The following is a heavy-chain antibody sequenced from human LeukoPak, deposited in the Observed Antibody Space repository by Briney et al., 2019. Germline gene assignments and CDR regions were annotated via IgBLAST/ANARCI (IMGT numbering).Heavy chain of an antibody. D-gene: IGHD4-17*01. CDR2: IYTSGST. V-gene: IGHV4-4*07. J-gene: IGHJ4*02. Sequence: PSETLSLTCTFSGGSISSYYWSWIRQPAGKGLEWIGRIYTSGSTNYNPSLKSRVTMSVDTSKNQFSLKLSSVTAADTAVYYCARERDDYGDYIPFDYWGQGTLVTVSS. CDR1: GGSISSYY. CDR3: ARERDDYGDYIPFDY.